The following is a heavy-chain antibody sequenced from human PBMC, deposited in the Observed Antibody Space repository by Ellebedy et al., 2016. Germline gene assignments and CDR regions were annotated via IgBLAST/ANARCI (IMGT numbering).Heavy chain of an antibody. V-gene: IGHV4-59*01. CDR3: ARAARSCIPYRDCFQYWYFDL. J-gene: IGHJ2*01. D-gene: IGHD2-21*02. CDR1: GGSISSYY. Sequence: SETLSLTXTVSGGSISSYYWSWIRQLPGKGLEWIGYIYYSGSTNYNPSLKSRVTISVDTSKNQFSLKLSSVTAADTAVYYCARAARSCIPYRDCFQYWYFDLWGRGTLVTVSS. CDR2: IYYSGST.